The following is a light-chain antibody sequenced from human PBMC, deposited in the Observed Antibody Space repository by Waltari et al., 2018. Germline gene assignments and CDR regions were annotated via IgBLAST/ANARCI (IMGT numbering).Light chain of an antibody. CDR2: GAS. CDR1: QGVSVN. V-gene: IGKV3-15*01. CDR3: QQYSNKWT. J-gene: IGKJ1*01. Sequence: EIVMTQSPATLSVSPGERATLSCRASQGVSVNLAWYQQKPGQAPRLLIYGASTRAANIPTRFSGSGSGTEFTLTISSVQSEDFASYYCQQYSNKWTFGQGPRWKS.